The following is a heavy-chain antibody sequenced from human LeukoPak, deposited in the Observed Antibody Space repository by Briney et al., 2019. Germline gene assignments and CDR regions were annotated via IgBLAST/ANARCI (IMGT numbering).Heavy chain of an antibody. J-gene: IGHJ4*02. CDR3: AKNLRPSYFDY. V-gene: IGHV3-30*18. Sequence: GRSLGLSCAASGFTFSSYGMHWVRQAPGKGLEWVAVISYDGSNKYYADSVKGRFTISRDNSKNTLYLQMNSLRAEDTAVYYCAKNLRPSYFDYWGQGTLVTVSS. CDR1: GFTFSSYG. CDR2: ISYDGSNK.